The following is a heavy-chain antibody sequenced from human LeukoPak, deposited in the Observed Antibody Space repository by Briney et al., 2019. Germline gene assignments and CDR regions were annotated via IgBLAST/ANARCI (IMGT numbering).Heavy chain of an antibody. CDR1: GGTFSSYA. D-gene: IGHD3-10*01. J-gene: IGHJ4*02. CDR3: ASLPITMVRGVIAFDY. V-gene: IGHV1-69*13. Sequence: SVKVSCEASGGTFSSYAISWVRQAPGQGLEWMGGIIPIFGTANYAQKFQGRGTITADESTSTAYMELSSLRSEDTAVYYCASLPITMVRGVIAFDYWGQGTLVTVSS. CDR2: IIPIFGTA.